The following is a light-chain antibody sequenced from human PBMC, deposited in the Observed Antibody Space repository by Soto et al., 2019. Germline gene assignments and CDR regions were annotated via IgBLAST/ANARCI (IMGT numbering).Light chain of an antibody. CDR2: GAS. Sequence: EIVMTQSPATLSVSPGERATLSCRASQSISSNLAWYQQKPGQAPRLLIYGASTRATGFPARFSGSGSGTEFTLTISSLQSEDFAVYYCQQYSTWPITFGQGTRLEIK. CDR1: QSISSN. CDR3: QQYSTWPIT. J-gene: IGKJ5*01. V-gene: IGKV3-15*01.